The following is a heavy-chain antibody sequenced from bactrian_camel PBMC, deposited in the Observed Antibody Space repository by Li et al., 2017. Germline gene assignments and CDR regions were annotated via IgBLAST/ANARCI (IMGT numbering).Heavy chain of an antibody. V-gene: IGHV3S1*01. J-gene: IGHJ6*01. CDR3: ATDYGGIFGH. Sequence: QVQLVESGGGLVQPGGSLRLSCAASGFTFSSYWMYWVRQAPGKGLEWISYINNVGAITSYADVVEGRFTVSSDNAKNTVYLQMNSLKSEDTALYYCATDYGGIFGHWGQGTQVTVS. CDR2: INNVGAIT. CDR1: GFTFSSYW. D-gene: IGHD6*01.